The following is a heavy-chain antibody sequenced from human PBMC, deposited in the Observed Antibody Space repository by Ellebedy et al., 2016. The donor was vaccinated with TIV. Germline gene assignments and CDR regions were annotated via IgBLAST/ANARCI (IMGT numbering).Heavy chain of an antibody. J-gene: IGHJ2*01. CDR2: IYTDDST. D-gene: IGHD3-10*02. CDR1: GFTVSTNY. CDR3: ARASFYDVDLSGWYFDL. V-gene: IGHV3-66*01. Sequence: GESLKISCAASGFTVSTNYMNWVRQAPGKGPEWVSGIYTDDSTDYADSVKGRFTISRDNSKNTLYLQMNSLRTEDTAVYYCARASFYDVDLSGWYFDLWGRGTLITVSS.